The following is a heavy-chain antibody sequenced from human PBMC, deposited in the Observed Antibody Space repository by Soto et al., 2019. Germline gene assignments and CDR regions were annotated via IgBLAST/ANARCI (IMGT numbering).Heavy chain of an antibody. Sequence: EVQLVESGGGLVQPGGSLRLSCAASGFTFSSYSMNWVRQAPGKGLEWVSYISSSSSTIYYADSVKGRFTISRDNAKNSLYLQINSLRDEDTAVYYCAKAGQDFDWLPTHHYYGMDVWGQGTTVTVSS. J-gene: IGHJ6*02. V-gene: IGHV3-48*02. CDR1: GFTFSSYS. CDR3: AKAGQDFDWLPTHHYYGMDV. D-gene: IGHD3-9*01. CDR2: ISSSSSTI.